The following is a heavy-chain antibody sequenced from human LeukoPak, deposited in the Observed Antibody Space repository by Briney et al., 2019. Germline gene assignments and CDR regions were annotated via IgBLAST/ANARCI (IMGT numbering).Heavy chain of an antibody. CDR1: GDIVSSNSAA. D-gene: IGHD6-19*01. V-gene: IGHV6-1*01. Sequence: SQTLSLTCAISGDIVSSNSAAWNWIRQSPSRGLEWLGRTYYRSKWYNDYAVSVKSRITINPDTSKNQFSLQPNSVTPEDTAVYYCARVGSWYSSGWDTFDYWGQGTLVTVSS. J-gene: IGHJ4*02. CDR2: TYYRSKWYN. CDR3: ARVGSWYSSGWDTFDY.